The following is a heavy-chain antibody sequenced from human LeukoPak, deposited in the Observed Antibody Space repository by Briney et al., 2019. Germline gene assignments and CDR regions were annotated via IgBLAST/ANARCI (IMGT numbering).Heavy chain of an antibody. CDR1: GFTFSSYA. Sequence: GGSLRLSCAASGFTFSSYAMHWVRQAPGKGLEYVSAISSNGGSTYYANSVKGRFTISRDNSKNTLYLQMGSLRAEDMAVYYCARGPIAVAGKGYFDYWGQGTLVTVSS. CDR2: ISSNGGST. V-gene: IGHV3-64*01. J-gene: IGHJ4*02. CDR3: ARGPIAVAGKGYFDY. D-gene: IGHD6-19*01.